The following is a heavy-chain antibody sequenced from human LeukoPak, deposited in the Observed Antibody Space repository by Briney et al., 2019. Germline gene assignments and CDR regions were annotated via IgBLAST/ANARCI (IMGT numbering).Heavy chain of an antibody. D-gene: IGHD1-1*01. V-gene: IGHV4-61*10. J-gene: IGHJ4*02. CDR2: INHSGST. CDR3: ARGRYTFDY. Sequence: SETLSLTCTVSGGSISSSSYYWSWIRQSSGKGLEWIGEINHSGSTNHDPSLKSRVTISVDTSKNQFSLKLSSVTAADTAVYYCARGRYTFDYWGQGTLVTVSS. CDR1: GGSISSSSYY.